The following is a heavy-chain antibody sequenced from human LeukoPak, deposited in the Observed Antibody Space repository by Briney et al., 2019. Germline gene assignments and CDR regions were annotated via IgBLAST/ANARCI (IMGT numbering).Heavy chain of an antibody. J-gene: IGHJ4*02. CDR3: VRVKPMVIYFDY. D-gene: IGHD3-22*01. V-gene: IGHV4-59*01. CDR2: IYYSGST. Sequence: SETLSLTCAVYGGSFSGYYWSWIRQPPEKGLEWIGYIYYSGSTNYNPSLKSRVTISVDTSKNQFSLKLSSVTAADTAVYYCVRVKPMVIYFDYWGQGTLVTVSS. CDR1: GGSFSGYY.